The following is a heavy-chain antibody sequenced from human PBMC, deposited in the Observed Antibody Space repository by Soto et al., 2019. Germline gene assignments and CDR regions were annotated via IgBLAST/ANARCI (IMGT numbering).Heavy chain of an antibody. CDR3: SKRTVGWYFDL. D-gene: IGHD4-17*01. Sequence: EVQLLESGGGLVQPGGSLRLSCAASGFTFSSYAMNWVRQAPGKGLEWVSVISGSGGSTYYADAVKGRFTISRDNSKNTLYLQMNSLRAEDTAVYYCSKRTVGWYFDLWGRGTLVTVSS. CDR2: ISGSGGST. CDR1: GFTFSSYA. V-gene: IGHV3-23*01. J-gene: IGHJ2*01.